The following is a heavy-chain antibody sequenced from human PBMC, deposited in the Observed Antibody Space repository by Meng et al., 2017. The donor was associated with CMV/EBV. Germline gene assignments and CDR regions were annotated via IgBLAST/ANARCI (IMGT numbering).Heavy chain of an antibody. D-gene: IGHD3-22*01. Sequence: VPLQQGGAGLLKPSETLSLPCAVYGGSFSGYYWSWIRQPPGKGLEWIGEINHSGSTNYNPSLKSRVTISVDTSKNQFSLKLSSVTAADTAVYYCARVWDSGWDYWGQGTLVTVSS. CDR3: ARVWDSGWDY. V-gene: IGHV4-34*01. J-gene: IGHJ4*02. CDR1: GGSFSGYY. CDR2: INHSGST.